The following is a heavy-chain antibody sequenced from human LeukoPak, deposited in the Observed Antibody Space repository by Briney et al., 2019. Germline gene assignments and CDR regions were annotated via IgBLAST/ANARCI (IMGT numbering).Heavy chain of an antibody. V-gene: IGHV3-30*18. CDR2: ISYDGSNK. Sequence: GGSLRLSCAASGFTFSSYGMHWVRQAPGKGLEWVAVISYDGSNKYYADSVKGRFTISRDNSKNTLYLQMNSLRAEDTAVYYCANSLRKTIEAAGTSNFDYWGQGALVTVSS. CDR1: GFTFSSYG. CDR3: ANSLRKTIEAAGTSNFDY. D-gene: IGHD6-13*01. J-gene: IGHJ4*02.